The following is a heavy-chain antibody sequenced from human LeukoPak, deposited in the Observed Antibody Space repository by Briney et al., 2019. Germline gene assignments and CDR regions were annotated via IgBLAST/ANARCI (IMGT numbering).Heavy chain of an antibody. CDR3: TRSTRMTNPDY. Sequence: GEALKISFKGSGYHFISFWIGWVRPMPGKGAEGLGMIFPDDSDTRYSPSFEGQVTISVDKPLSTAYLHWSSLKASDTAMYYCTRSTRMTNPDYWGQGTQVTVSS. J-gene: IGHJ4*02. D-gene: IGHD4-11*01. CDR1: GYHFISFW. V-gene: IGHV5-51*01. CDR2: IFPDDSDT.